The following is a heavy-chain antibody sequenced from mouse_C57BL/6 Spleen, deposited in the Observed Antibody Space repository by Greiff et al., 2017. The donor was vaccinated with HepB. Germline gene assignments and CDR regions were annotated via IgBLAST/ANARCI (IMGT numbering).Heavy chain of an antibody. V-gene: IGHV5-17*01. CDR1: GFTFSDYG. Sequence: EVKLEESGGGLVKPGGSLKLSCAASGFTFSDYGMHWVRQAPEKGLEWVAYISSGSSTIYYADTVKGRFTISRDNAKNTLFLQMTSLRSEDTAMYDCARRGYSNSAWFAYWGQGTLVTVSA. CDR3: ARRGYSNSAWFAY. D-gene: IGHD2-5*01. CDR2: ISSGSSTI. J-gene: IGHJ3*01.